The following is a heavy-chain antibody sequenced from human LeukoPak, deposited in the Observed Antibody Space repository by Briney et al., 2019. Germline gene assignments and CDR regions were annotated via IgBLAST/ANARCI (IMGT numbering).Heavy chain of an antibody. CDR2: IYSGGNT. CDR3: ARERGDRDYERFDY. Sequence: GGSLRLSCAASGLAISSNYMIWVRLAPGKGLEWVAVIYSGGNTDYADSVKGRFTVSIDSSKNTLYLRMESLRVEDTAVYFCARERGDRDYERFDYWGQGTLLTVSS. D-gene: IGHD5-12*01. J-gene: IGHJ4*02. V-gene: IGHV3-66*01. CDR1: GLAISSNY.